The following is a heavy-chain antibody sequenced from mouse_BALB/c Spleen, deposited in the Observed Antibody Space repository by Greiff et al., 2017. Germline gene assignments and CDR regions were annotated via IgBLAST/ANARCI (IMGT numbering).Heavy chain of an antibody. V-gene: IGHV7-3*02. CDR2: IRNKANGYTT. CDR1: GFTFTDYY. Sequence: EVMLVESGGGLVQPGGSLRLSCATSGFTFTDYYMSWVRQPPGKALEWLGFIRNKANGYTTEYSASVKGRFTISRDNSQSILYLQMNTLRAEDSATYYCARASTMITTGYFDYWGQGTTLTVSS. CDR3: ARASTMITTGYFDY. J-gene: IGHJ2*01. D-gene: IGHD2-4*01.